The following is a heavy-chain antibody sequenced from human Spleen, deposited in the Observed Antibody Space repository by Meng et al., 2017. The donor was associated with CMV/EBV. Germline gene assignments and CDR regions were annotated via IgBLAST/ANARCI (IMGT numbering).Heavy chain of an antibody. CDR3: ARMVTGGYYFDY. D-gene: IGHD7-27*01. CDR2: TYSTRGI. CDR1: GGSVSSGSYY. J-gene: IGHJ4*01. V-gene: IGHV4-30-4*01. Sequence: SETLSLTCTVSGGSVSSGSYYWSWIRQPPGKGLEWIGYTYSTRGIFYNPSLKSRLIISLDTSKNQFSLQLKSVTAADAAVYYCARMVTGGYYFDYWGQGSLVTVSS.